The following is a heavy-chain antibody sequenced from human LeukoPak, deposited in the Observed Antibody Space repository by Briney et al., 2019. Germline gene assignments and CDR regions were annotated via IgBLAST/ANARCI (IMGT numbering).Heavy chain of an antibody. Sequence: GGSLRLSCAASGFTFSRHAINWVRQAPGKGLEWVAFIRYDGSNKYYADSVKGRFTISRDNSKNTLYLQMNSLRAEDTAVYYCAKDLSGGVVAFDIWGQGTMVTVSS. CDR2: IRYDGSNK. V-gene: IGHV3-30*02. CDR3: AKDLSGGVVAFDI. D-gene: IGHD2/OR15-2a*01. CDR1: GFTFSRHA. J-gene: IGHJ3*02.